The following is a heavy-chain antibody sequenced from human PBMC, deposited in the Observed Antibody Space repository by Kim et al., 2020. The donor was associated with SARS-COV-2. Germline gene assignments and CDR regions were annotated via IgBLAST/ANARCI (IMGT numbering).Heavy chain of an antibody. J-gene: IGHJ4*02. CDR3: VRYWLRFDY. Sequence: GGSLRLSCGASGFSFSSHEMNWVRQAPGKGPEWLAYISNGGGTVAYADSVKGRFTISRYNARDSVSLQMDGLTVGDTAVYFCVRYWLRFDYWGLGTFVTV. V-gene: IGHV3-48*03. CDR2: ISNGGGTV. D-gene: IGHD2-8*02. CDR1: GFSFSSHE.